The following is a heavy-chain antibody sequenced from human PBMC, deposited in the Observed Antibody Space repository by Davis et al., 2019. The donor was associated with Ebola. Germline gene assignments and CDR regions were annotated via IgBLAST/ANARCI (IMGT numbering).Heavy chain of an antibody. V-gene: IGHV4-31*03. Sequence: PSETLSLTCTVSGDSISNGGNYWSWIRQHPGKGLEWIGYIFYSGNTYYSPSLRSRITMSLDTSKNQFSLKLSSVTAADTAVYYCARRQESSWAWYFDFWGRGTLVTVSS. D-gene: IGHD6-13*01. CDR3: ARRQESSWAWYFDF. J-gene: IGHJ2*01. CDR2: IFYSGNT. CDR1: GDSISNGGNY.